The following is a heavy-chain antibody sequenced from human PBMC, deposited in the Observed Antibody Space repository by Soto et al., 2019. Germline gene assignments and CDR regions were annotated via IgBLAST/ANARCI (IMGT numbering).Heavy chain of an antibody. CDR1: GFTFSSYY. V-gene: IGHV3-30*03. J-gene: IGHJ4*02. CDR3: ARDPVVDDY. Sequence: VQLVESGGGVVQPGRSLRLSCAASGFTFSSYYMHWVRQAPGKGLEWVAVTSFDGSKKYYAGSVKGRFTISRDNSKNTLSLQMSSLRAEDTAVYYCARDPVVDDYWGQGPLVTVSS. D-gene: IGHD2-15*01. CDR2: TSFDGSKK.